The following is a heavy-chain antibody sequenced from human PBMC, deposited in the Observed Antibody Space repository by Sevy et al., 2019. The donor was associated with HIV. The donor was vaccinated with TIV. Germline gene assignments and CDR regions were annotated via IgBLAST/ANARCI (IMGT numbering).Heavy chain of an antibody. J-gene: IGHJ6*02. CDR3: ARPRANYVDHYFFYAMDV. D-gene: IGHD4-17*01. CDR2: ISHDGINE. Sequence: GGSLRLSCTGSGFSFSYYGIHWVRQAPGKGLDWVALISHDGINEYYADSVKGRFTISRDNFKNTLYLQMNSLTTEDTAVYYCARPRANYVDHYFFYAMDVWGQGTTVTVSS. V-gene: IGHV3-30*03. CDR1: GFSFSYYG.